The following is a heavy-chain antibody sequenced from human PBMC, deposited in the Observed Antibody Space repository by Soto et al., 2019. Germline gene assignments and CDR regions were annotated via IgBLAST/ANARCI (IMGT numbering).Heavy chain of an antibody. J-gene: IGHJ4*02. D-gene: IGHD5-12*01. V-gene: IGHV3-53*01. Sequence: EVPVVESGGGLIQPGGSLRLSCEVSGFSVTANYMSWVRQAPGKGLEWVSVIYSGGSTYYVGSVKGRFSISRDISKNKLYRQMNSLRGEDTAVYYCHGYGYWGQGTLVTVSS. CDR1: GFSVTANY. CDR3: HGYGY. CDR2: IYSGGST.